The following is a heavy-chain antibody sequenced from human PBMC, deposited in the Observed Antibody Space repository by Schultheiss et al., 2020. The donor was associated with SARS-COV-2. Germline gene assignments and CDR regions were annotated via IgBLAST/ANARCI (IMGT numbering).Heavy chain of an antibody. Sequence: ASVKVSCKASGYTFTSYAMHWVRQAPGQRLEWMGWINAGNGNTNYAQKLQGRVTMTTDTSTSTAYMELRSLRSDDTAVYYCARGFLQQQLRGYYGMDVWGQGTTVTVSS. CDR1: GYTFTSYA. V-gene: IGHV1-3*01. CDR2: INAGNGNT. CDR3: ARGFLQQQLRGYYGMDV. D-gene: IGHD6-13*01. J-gene: IGHJ6*02.